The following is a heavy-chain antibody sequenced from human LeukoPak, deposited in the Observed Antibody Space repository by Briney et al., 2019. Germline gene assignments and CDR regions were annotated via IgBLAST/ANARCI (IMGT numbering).Heavy chain of an antibody. J-gene: IGHJ3*02. Sequence: SETLSLTCTVSGGSISSSSYYWGWIRQPPGKGLEWIGSIYYSGSTYYNPSLKSRVTISVDTSKNQFSLKLSSVTAADTAVYYCAKTIAAAARDAFDIWGQGTMVTVSS. CDR2: IYYSGST. D-gene: IGHD6-13*01. CDR3: AKTIAAAARDAFDI. CDR1: GGSISSSSYY. V-gene: IGHV4-39*07.